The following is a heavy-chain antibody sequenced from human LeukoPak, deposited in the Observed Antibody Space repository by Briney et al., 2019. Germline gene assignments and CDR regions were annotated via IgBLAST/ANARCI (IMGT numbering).Heavy chain of an antibody. CDR2: ISSNGGST. D-gene: IGHD1-26*01. Sequence: PGGSLRLSCAASGFTFSSDWMHWVRQAPGKGLEYVSAISSNGGSTYYANSVKGRFTISRDNSKNTLYLQMGSLRAEDMAVYYCARGVGATPIDYWGQGTLVTVSS. V-gene: IGHV3-64*01. CDR3: ARGVGATPIDY. J-gene: IGHJ4*02. CDR1: GFTFSSDW.